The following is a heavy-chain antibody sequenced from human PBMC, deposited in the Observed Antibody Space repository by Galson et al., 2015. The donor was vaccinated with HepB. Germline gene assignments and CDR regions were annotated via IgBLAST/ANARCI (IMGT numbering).Heavy chain of an antibody. CDR3: ARDPDDSNGYYMSFEY. J-gene: IGHJ4*02. CDR1: GFSFSSFA. Sequence: SLRLSCAASGFSFSSFAMHWVRQAPGKGLEWVAIISYDGKHQYYAESVRGRFTTSRDISKSILYLQMNSLSAEDTAIYYCARDPDDSNGYYMSFEYWGQGTLVTVSS. CDR2: ISYDGKHQ. D-gene: IGHD3-22*01. V-gene: IGHV3-30*04.